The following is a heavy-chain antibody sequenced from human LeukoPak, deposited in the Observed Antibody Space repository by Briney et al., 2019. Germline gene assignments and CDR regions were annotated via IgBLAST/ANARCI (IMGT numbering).Heavy chain of an antibody. CDR3: ARPAAKYYYYYYMDV. CDR2: MYYSGST. D-gene: IGHD2-2*01. CDR1: GDSISSSDYY. V-gene: IGHV4-39*07. J-gene: IGHJ6*03. Sequence: SETLSLTCTVSGDSISSSDYYWGWIRQPPGKGLEWIGSMYYSGSTYYNPSLKSRVTISVDTSKNQFSLKLSSVTAADTAVYYCARPAAKYYYYYYMDVWGKGTTVTVSS.